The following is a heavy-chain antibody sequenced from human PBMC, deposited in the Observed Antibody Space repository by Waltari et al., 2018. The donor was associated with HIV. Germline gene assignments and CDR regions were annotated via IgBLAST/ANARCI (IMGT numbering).Heavy chain of an antibody. CDR3: AKGPFDY. Sequence: EVQLVESGGGLVQPGRSLRLSCAASGFTFDDYAMHWVRQAPGTGLEWVAGISWNSGSIGYEDSVKGRFTSSIDNAKNSVYLEMNSLRTEDTALYYCAKGPFDYWGQGTLVTVSS. CDR2: ISWNSGSI. CDR1: GFTFDDYA. V-gene: IGHV3-9*01. J-gene: IGHJ4*02.